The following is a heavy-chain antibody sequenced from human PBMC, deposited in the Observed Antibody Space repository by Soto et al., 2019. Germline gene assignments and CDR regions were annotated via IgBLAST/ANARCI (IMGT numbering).Heavy chain of an antibody. CDR2: INAGNGNT. CDR1: GYTFTSYA. J-gene: IGHJ6*02. Sequence: GASVKVSCKASGYTFTSYAMHWVRQALGQRLEWMGWINAGNGNTKYSQKFQGRVTITRDTSASTAYMELSSLRSEDTAVYYCARVPLLRFLEWLPWYGMDVWGQGTTVTVSS. D-gene: IGHD3-3*01. V-gene: IGHV1-3*01. CDR3: ARVPLLRFLEWLPWYGMDV.